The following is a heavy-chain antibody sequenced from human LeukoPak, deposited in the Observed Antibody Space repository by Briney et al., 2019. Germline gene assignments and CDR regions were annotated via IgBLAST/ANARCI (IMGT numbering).Heavy chain of an antibody. CDR3: ARVLSRYQRPGEVDY. Sequence: GGSLRLSCAASGFTFSSYAMHWVRQAPGKGLEWVAVISYDGSNKYYADSVKGRFTISRDNSKNTLYLQMNSLRAEDTAVYYCARVLSRYQRPGEVDYWGQGTLVTVSS. CDR2: ISYDGSNK. D-gene: IGHD2-2*01. J-gene: IGHJ4*02. CDR1: GFTFSSYA. V-gene: IGHV3-30-3*01.